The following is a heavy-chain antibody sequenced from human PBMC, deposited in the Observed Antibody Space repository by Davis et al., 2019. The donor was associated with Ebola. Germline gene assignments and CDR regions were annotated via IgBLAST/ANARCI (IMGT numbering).Heavy chain of an antibody. J-gene: IGHJ3*02. CDR3: ARERSVVDSTYDAFDI. V-gene: IGHV3-66*01. D-gene: IGHD2-15*01. CDR1: GFTVSSNY. CDR2: IYSGGST. Sequence: GESLKISCAASGFTVSSNYMSWVRQAPGKGLEWVSVIYSGGSTYYADSVKGRFTISRDNSKNTLYLQMNSLRAEDTAVYYCARERSVVDSTYDAFDIWGQGTMVTVSS.